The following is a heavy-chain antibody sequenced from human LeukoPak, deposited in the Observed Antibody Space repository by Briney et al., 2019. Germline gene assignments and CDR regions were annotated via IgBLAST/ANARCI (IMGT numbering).Heavy chain of an antibody. Sequence: PGGSLRLSCAASGFTFSSYSMNWVRQAPGKGLEWVSYISSSSSTYIYYADSVRGRFTISRDNAKNSLYLQMNSLRAEDTAVYYCARDQGEWDPYPSEAFGFDYWGQGTLVTVSS. CDR3: ARDQGEWDPYPSEAFGFDY. V-gene: IGHV3-21*05. J-gene: IGHJ4*02. CDR2: ISSSSSTYI. CDR1: GFTFSSYS. D-gene: IGHD1-26*01.